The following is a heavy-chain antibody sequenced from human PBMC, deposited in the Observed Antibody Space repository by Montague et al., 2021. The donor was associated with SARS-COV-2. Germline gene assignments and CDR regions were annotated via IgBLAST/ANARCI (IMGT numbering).Heavy chain of an antibody. Sequence: SETLSLTCAVYGGSFSVYYWSWLRQSPRRGLELMAEINHSGTANYNPSLASRVSISVDTSKNQFTLNLTSVTAADTAMYYCAKEREVVRAAWTLVAFDLWGQGTMVTVSS. CDR2: INHSGTA. V-gene: IGHV4-34*01. CDR1: GGSFSVYY. CDR3: AKEREVVRAAWTLVAFDL. D-gene: IGHD2-2*01. J-gene: IGHJ3*01.